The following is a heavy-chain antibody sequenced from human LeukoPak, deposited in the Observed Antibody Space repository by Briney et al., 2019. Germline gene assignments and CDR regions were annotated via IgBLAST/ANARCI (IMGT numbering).Heavy chain of an antibody. Sequence: GGSLRLYCAASGFTVSTNYMSWVRQAPGKGLEWVSVIYSGGSTYYADSVQGRFTISRDNSKNTVYLQMNSLRAEDTAMYYCARETGKTSDAFDIWGQGTMVTVSS. CDR1: GFTVSTNY. CDR3: ARETGKTSDAFDI. D-gene: IGHD1-14*01. V-gene: IGHV3-53*01. CDR2: IYSGGST. J-gene: IGHJ3*02.